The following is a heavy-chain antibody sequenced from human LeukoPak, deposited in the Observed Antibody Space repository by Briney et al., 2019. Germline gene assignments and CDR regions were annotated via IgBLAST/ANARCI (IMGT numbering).Heavy chain of an antibody. CDR2: INAGNGKT. CDR1: GYTFTNYA. D-gene: IGHD3-9*01. V-gene: IGHV1-3*01. CDR3: ARGYYDLLTGHVVTYYFNY. Sequence: GASVKVSCKASGYTFTNYAVHWVSQAPGQRLEWMGWINAGNGKTNYSQRFQGRVTLTRDTSASTVYMELRSLRSEDTAVYYCARGYYDLLTGHVVTYYFNYWGQGTLVTVSS. J-gene: IGHJ4*02.